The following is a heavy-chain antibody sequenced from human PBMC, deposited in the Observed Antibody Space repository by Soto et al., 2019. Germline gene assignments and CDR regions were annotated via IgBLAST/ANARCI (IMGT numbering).Heavy chain of an antibody. Sequence: PSETLSLTCSVSGDSISRSSHYWGWIRQPPGKGLEWIGRVHISEKAYYNPSLKSRVTISVDTSKNQFSLKLSPVTAAATAVYSWARYSCDFWFDYWGQGTLVTVSS. CDR3: ARYSCDFWFDY. D-gene: IGHD2-21*02. CDR2: VHISEKA. J-gene: IGHJ5*01. CDR1: GDSISRSSHY. V-gene: IGHV4-39*07.